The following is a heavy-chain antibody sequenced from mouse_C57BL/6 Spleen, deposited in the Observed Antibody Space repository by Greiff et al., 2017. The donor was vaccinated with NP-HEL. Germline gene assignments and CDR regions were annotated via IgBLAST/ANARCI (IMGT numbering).Heavy chain of an antibody. Sequence: QVQLQQSGAELARPGASVKLSCKASGYTFTSYGVSWVKQRTGQGLEWIGEIYPRSGNTYYNEKFKGKATLTADKSSSTAYMELRSLTSEDSAVYFCARSRDSSGYGYWGQGTTLTVSS. J-gene: IGHJ2*01. CDR3: ARSRDSSGYGY. CDR2: IYPRSGNT. V-gene: IGHV1-81*01. D-gene: IGHD3-2*02. CDR1: GYTFTSYG.